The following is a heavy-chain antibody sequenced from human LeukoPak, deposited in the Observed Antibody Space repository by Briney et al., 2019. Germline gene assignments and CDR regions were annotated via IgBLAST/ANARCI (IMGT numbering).Heavy chain of an antibody. D-gene: IGHD3-10*01. Sequence: GGSLRLSCAASGFTFSSYAMSWVRQAPGKGLEWVSAISGSGGSTYYADSVKGRFTISRDNSKNTLYLQMNSLRAEDTAVYYCVSMVRGVTLPYYYYYYMYVWGKGTTVTVSS. CDR1: GFTFSSYA. CDR3: VSMVRGVTLPYYYYYYMYV. J-gene: IGHJ6*03. V-gene: IGHV3-23*01. CDR2: ISGSGGST.